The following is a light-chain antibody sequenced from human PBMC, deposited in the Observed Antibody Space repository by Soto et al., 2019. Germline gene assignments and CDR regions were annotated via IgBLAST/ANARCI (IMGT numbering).Light chain of an antibody. Sequence: DIMLTQHPSSLSASVGDRVTITCRASQSISNYLNWYQQKPGTAPKLLIYASYTLQSGVPSRFSGRGSGSDFTLTISSLQPEDIATYYCQKYDNLPLNFGKGQRREIK. V-gene: IGKV1-33*01. J-gene: IGKJ5*01. CDR3: QKYDNLPLN. CDR1: QSISNY. CDR2: ASY.